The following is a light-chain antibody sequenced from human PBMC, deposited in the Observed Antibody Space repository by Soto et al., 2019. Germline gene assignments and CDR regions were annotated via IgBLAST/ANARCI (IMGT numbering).Light chain of an antibody. CDR1: RSVTNNY. CDR2: GAY. Sequence: EIVLTQSPGTLSVFPGESATLSCIASRSVTNNYLAWHKQKPGQTPRILIYGAYSRATGIQDRFSGSGSGTDFTLTIRRLEHEDFEVYYCKKHGSSPLNFGNGPRLE. CDR3: KKHGSSPLN. V-gene: IGKV3-20*01. J-gene: IGKJ5*01.